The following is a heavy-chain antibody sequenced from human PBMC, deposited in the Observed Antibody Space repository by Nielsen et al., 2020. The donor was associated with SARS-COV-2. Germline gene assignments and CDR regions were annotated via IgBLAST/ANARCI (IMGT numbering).Heavy chain of an antibody. J-gene: IGHJ3*02. V-gene: IGHV1-3*01. CDR3: ARGTTVTTPKGAFDI. D-gene: IGHD4-17*01. CDR1: GYTFTSYA. CDR2: INAGNGNT. Sequence: ASVKVSCKASGYTFTSYAMHWVRQAPGQRLEWMGWINAGNGNTKYSQKFQGGVTITRDTSASTAYMELSSLRSEDTAVYYCARGTTVTTPKGAFDIWGQGTMVTVSS.